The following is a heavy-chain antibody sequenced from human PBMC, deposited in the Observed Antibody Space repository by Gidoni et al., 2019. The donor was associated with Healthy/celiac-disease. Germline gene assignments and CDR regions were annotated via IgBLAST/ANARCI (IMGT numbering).Heavy chain of an antibody. V-gene: IGHV3-30*18. Sequence: QVQLVESGGGVVQPGRSLRLSCAASGFTFSSYGMHWVRQAPGKGLEWLAVISYDGSNKYYADSVKGRFTISRDNSKNTLYLQMNSLRAEDTAVYYCAKDGCSGGSCYPHGYGMDVWGQGTTVTVSS. CDR3: AKDGCSGGSCYPHGYGMDV. D-gene: IGHD2-15*01. J-gene: IGHJ6*02. CDR1: GFTFSSYG. CDR2: ISYDGSNK.